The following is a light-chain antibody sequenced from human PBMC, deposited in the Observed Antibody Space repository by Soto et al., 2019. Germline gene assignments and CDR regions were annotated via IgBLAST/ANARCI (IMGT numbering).Light chain of an antibody. Sequence: DIQVTQSPSSVSASVGARVTVACGAGQDIGSWLTWYQHKRGKAPKLLSSTASSLQSGVPSRFRGSGSGTEVTLTISSLPPDDFETYYCQQYKSYSGTFGQGTKVDIK. CDR2: TAS. J-gene: IGKJ1*01. CDR3: QQYKSYSGT. V-gene: IGKV1D-12*01. CDR1: QDIGSW.